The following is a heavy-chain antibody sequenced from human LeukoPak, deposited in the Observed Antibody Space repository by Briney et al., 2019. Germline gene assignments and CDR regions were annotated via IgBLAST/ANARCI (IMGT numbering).Heavy chain of an antibody. CDR3: ARDRVTMVRGVIKSRYYYYMDV. Sequence: GGSLRVSCAASGFTFSIYSMNWVRQAPGKGLEWVSSIGTSSSHIYYADSVKGRFTISRDNAKKSLYLQMNSLRAEDTAVYYCARDRVTMVRGVIKSRYYYYMDVWGKGTTVTVSS. CDR2: IGTSSSHI. D-gene: IGHD3-10*01. J-gene: IGHJ6*03. CDR1: GFTFSIYS. V-gene: IGHV3-21*01.